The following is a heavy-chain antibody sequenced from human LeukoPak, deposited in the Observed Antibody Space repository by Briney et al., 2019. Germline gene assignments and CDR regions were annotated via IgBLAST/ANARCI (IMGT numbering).Heavy chain of an antibody. CDR1: GFTFSSYD. CDR2: IGTAGDT. V-gene: IGHV3-13*01. CDR3: ARGNNGVGYSYGFGNYFDY. D-gene: IGHD5-18*01. Sequence: GGSLRLSCAASGFTFSSYDMHWVRQATGKGLEWVSAIGTAGDTYYPDSVKGRFTISGDNSKNTLYLQMNSLRAEDTAVYYCARGNNGVGYSYGFGNYFDYWGQGTLVTVSS. J-gene: IGHJ4*02.